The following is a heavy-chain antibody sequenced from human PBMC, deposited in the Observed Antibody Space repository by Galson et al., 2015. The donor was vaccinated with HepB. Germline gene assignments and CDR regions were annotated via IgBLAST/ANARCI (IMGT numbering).Heavy chain of an antibody. CDR1: GYSFTSYW. V-gene: IGHV5-51*01. CDR3: ARQPEGDYYDSSGAIDY. J-gene: IGHJ4*02. CDR2: IYPGDSDT. D-gene: IGHD3-22*01. Sequence: QSGAEVKKPGESLKISCKGSGYSFTSYWVGWVRQMPGKGLEWMGIIYPGDSDTRYSPSFQGQVTISADKSISTAYLQWSSLKASDTAMYYCARQPEGDYYDSSGAIDYWGQGTLVTVSS.